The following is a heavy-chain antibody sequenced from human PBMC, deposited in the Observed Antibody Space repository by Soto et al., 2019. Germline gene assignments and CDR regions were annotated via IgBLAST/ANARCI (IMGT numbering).Heavy chain of an antibody. Sequence: PSETLSLTCTVSGGSVSSGAYYWTWIRQRPGKGLEWIGYIYYSGSTYYSPSLKSRLSISLDTSKNQFSLRLSFVTAADTAMYYCARARLRAVYAFDIWGQGTMVTVSS. V-gene: IGHV4-31*03. D-gene: IGHD5-12*01. CDR1: GGSVSSGAYY. J-gene: IGHJ3*02. CDR2: IYYSGST. CDR3: ARARLRAVYAFDI.